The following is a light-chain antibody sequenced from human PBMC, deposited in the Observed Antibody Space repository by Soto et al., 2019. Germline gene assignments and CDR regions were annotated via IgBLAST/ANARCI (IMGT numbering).Light chain of an antibody. CDR3: SSYSSTTTLV. Sequence: QSALTQPASVSGSPGQSITISCTGTSSDIGGYNYVSWYQQHPGKAPQVMIYDVSNRPSGVSIRFSGSKSGNTASLTISGLQAEDEADSYCSSYSSTTTLVFGGGTKLTVL. J-gene: IGLJ2*01. CDR1: SSDIGGYNY. CDR2: DVS. V-gene: IGLV2-14*03.